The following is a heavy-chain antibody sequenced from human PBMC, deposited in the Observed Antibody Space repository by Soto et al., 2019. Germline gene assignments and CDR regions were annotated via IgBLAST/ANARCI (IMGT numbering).Heavy chain of an antibody. CDR3: MVSELGIDAFDI. Sequence: ASVKVSCKASGYTFTSYYMHWVRQAPGQGLEWMGIINPSGGSTSYAQKFQGRVTMTRDTSTSTVYMELSSLRSEDTAVYYCMVSELGIDAFDIWGQETMVTASS. CDR1: GYTFTSYY. J-gene: IGHJ3*02. V-gene: IGHV1-46*01. CDR2: INPSGGST. D-gene: IGHD7-27*01.